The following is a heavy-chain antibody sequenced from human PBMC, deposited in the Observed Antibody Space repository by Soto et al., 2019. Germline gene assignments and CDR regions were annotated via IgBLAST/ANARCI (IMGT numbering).Heavy chain of an antibody. J-gene: IGHJ6*02. V-gene: IGHV1-18*01. CDR3: ARCIQGDYYYGMDV. D-gene: IGHD5-18*01. CDR1: GYTFYSHS. CDR2: INADYGNT. Sequence: QAQLVQSGAEVRKPGASVKVSCKASGYTFYSHSISWVRQAPGQGLEWMGRINADYGNTQYAQKFRGRVTMTTDTSTTTVYLELTNLRSHDTAVYYCARCIQGDYYYGMDVWGQGTTVTFSS.